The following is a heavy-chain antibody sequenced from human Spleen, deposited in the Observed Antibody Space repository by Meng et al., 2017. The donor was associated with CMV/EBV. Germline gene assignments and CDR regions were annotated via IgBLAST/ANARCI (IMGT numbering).Heavy chain of an antibody. CDR2: INPNSGGT. J-gene: IGHJ5*02. Sequence: ASVKVSCKASGYTFTGYYMHWVRQAPGQGLEWMGWINPNSGGTNYAQKVQGRVTMTRDTSISTADMELSRLRSDDTAVYYCARGGYDFWSGYVMVGLNNWFDPWGQGTLVTVSS. D-gene: IGHD3-3*01. CDR3: ARGGYDFWSGYVMVGLNNWFDP. V-gene: IGHV1-2*02. CDR1: GYTFTGYY.